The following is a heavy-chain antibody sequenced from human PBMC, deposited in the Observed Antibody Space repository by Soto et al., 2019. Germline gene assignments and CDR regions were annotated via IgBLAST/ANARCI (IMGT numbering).Heavy chain of an antibody. J-gene: IGHJ6*02. D-gene: IGHD3-3*01. CDR3: AKGRPYYDFWSGYPPFGMDV. CDR1: GFTFSSYG. V-gene: IGHV3-30*18. Sequence: LRLSCAASGFTFSSYGMHWVRQAPGKGLEWVAVISYDGSNKYYADSVKGRFTISRDNSKNTLYLQMNSLRAEDTAVYYCAKGRPYYDFWSGYPPFGMDVWGQGTTVTVSS. CDR2: ISYDGSNK.